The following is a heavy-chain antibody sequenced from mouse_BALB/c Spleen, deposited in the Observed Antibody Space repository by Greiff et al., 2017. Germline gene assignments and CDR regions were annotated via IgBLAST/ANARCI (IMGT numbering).Heavy chain of an antibody. CDR1: GFSLSTSGMG. CDR2: IYWDDDK. V-gene: IGHV8-12*01. CDR3: ARRARDYGSSYEGWFAY. D-gene: IGHD1-1*01. Sequence: QVTLKESGPGILQPSQTLSLTCSFSGFSLSTSGMGVSWIRQPSGKGLEWLAHIYWDDDKRYNPSLKSRLTISKDTSSNQVFLKITSVDTADTATYYCARRARDYGSSYEGWFAYWGQGTLVTVSA. J-gene: IGHJ3*01.